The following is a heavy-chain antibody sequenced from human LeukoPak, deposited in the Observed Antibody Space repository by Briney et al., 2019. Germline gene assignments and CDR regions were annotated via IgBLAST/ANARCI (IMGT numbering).Heavy chain of an antibody. CDR2: ISYDGTNR. CDR1: GFAFSSFV. D-gene: IGHD6-19*01. Sequence: GGSLRLSCAASGFAFSSFVMHWVRQAPGRGLEWVAVISYDGTNRYFADSVKGRFAISRDNSKNTLYLQMNSLRAEDTAVYYCAKDLASGWTYYYYGMDVWGRGTTVTVSS. J-gene: IGHJ6*02. CDR3: AKDLASGWTYYYYGMDV. V-gene: IGHV3-30*09.